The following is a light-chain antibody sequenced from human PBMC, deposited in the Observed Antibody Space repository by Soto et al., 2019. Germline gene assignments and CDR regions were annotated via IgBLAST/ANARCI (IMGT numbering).Light chain of an antibody. CDR1: TSNIGTNT. J-gene: IGLJ2*01. V-gene: IGLV1-44*01. Sequence: QSVLTQSPSASGTPGQRVSISCSGSTSNIGTNTVSWYQHVPGTAPKLLIYSNDQRPSAVPGRFSGSKSGTSASLAISGLLSEHEAAYYCATWDDSLNVVFGGGTKLTVL. CDR3: ATWDDSLNVV. CDR2: SND.